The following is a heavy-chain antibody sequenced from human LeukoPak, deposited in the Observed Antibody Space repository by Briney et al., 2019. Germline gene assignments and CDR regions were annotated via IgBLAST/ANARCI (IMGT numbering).Heavy chain of an antibody. CDR3: AKSGTRSSWSPRVKTYLDY. CDR1: GFTFSSYW. Sequence: GGSLRLSCAASGFTFSSYWMSWVRQAPGKGLEWVAVTSYDGSNKYYADSVKGRFTISRDNSKNTLYLQMNSLRAEDTAVYYCAKSGTRSSWSPRVKTYLDYWGQGTLVTVSS. J-gene: IGHJ4*02. D-gene: IGHD6-13*01. CDR2: TSYDGSNK. V-gene: IGHV3-30*18.